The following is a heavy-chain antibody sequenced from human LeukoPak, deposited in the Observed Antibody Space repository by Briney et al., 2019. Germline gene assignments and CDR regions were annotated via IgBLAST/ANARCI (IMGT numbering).Heavy chain of an antibody. V-gene: IGHV4-34*01. D-gene: IGHD5-18*01. CDR1: GGSFSGYY. CDR3: ARGNFGYSYGYFDY. J-gene: IGHJ4*02. Sequence: SETLSLTCAVYGGSFSGYYWSWIRQPPGKGLEWIGEINHSGSTNYNPSLKGRVTISVDTSKNQFSLKLSSVTAADTAVYYCARGNFGYSYGYFDYWGQGTLVTVSS. CDR2: INHSGST.